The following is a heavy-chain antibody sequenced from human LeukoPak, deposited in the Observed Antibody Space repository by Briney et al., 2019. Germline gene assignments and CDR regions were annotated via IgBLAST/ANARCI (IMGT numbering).Heavy chain of an antibody. CDR1: GYTFTSYY. D-gene: IGHD1-26*01. Sequence: ASVKVSCKASGYTFTSYYMHWVRQAPGQGLEWMGIINPSGGSTSYAQRFQDGVTITRDMSTNTAYLELSSLTSEDTAVYYCAAELYSGIFGRCCSFAYWGQGTLVTVSS. V-gene: IGHV1-46*01. CDR3: AAELYSGIFGRCCSFAY. CDR2: INPSGGST. J-gene: IGHJ4*02.